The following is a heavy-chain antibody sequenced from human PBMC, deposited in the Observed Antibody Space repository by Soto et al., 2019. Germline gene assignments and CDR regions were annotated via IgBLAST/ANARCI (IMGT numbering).Heavy chain of an antibody. V-gene: IGHV4-31*03. Sequence: TSETLSLTCTVSGGSISSGGYYWSWIRQHPGKGLEWIGYIYYSGSTYYNPSLKSRVTISLDTSKNQFSLKLSSVTAADTALYYCARDRNWKGFYGMDVWGQGTTVTVSS. CDR3: ARDRNWKGFYGMDV. CDR2: IYYSGST. J-gene: IGHJ6*02. D-gene: IGHD1-1*01. CDR1: GGSISSGGYY.